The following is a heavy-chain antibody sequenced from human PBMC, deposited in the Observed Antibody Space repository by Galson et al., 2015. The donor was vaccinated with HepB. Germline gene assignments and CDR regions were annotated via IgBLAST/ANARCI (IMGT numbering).Heavy chain of an antibody. CDR2: ISGSGGST. CDR1: GFTFSSYA. Sequence: SLRLSCAASGFTFSSYAMSWVRQAPGKGLEWVSTISGSGGSTYYADSVKGRFTISRDNSKNTLYLQMNSLRAEDTAVYYCAKDRRFGGSYKYYFDYWGQGTLVTVSS. D-gene: IGHD3-16*01. CDR3: AKDRRFGGSYKYYFDY. V-gene: IGHV3-23*01. J-gene: IGHJ4*02.